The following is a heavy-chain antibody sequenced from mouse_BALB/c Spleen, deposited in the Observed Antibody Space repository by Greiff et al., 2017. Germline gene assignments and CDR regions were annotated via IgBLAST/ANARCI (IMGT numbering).Heavy chain of an antibody. CDR3: ASDGYYKGNAMDY. CDR2: ISYDGSN. Sequence: EVQVVESGPGLVKPSQSLSLTCSVTGYSITSGYYWNWIRQFPGNKLEWMGYISYDGSNNYNPSLKNRISITRDTSKNQFFLKLNSVTTEDTATYYCASDGYYKGNAMDYWGQGTSVTVSS. D-gene: IGHD2-3*01. V-gene: IGHV3-6*02. J-gene: IGHJ4*01. CDR1: GYSITSGYY.